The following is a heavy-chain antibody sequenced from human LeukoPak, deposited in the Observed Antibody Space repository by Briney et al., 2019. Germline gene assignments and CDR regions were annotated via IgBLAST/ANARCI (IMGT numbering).Heavy chain of an antibody. V-gene: IGHV1-69*13. CDR1: AVTFSTYA. Sequence: ASVTVSCKASAVTFSTYAITWVRQAPGQGLEWMGGIIPSFGTVYYAQKFQGRVTITADESTSTDYMELSSLRSEDTAVYYCARDVEGRLNLLPSWGQGTLITVPS. CDR3: ARDVEGRLNLLPS. CDR2: IIPSFGTV. D-gene: IGHD1-26*01. J-gene: IGHJ5*02.